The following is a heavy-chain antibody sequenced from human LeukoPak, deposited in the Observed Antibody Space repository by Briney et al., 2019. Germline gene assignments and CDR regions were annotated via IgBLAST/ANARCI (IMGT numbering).Heavy chain of an antibody. CDR3: TRVGYIDEGIDY. Sequence: GGSLRLSCAASGFTFSDFYMSWIRQAPGKGLEWVSYIRSSGNTIYYADSVKGRFTISRDNAKNSLYLQMNSLRAEDTAIYYCTRVGYIDEGIDYWGQGTLVTVSS. V-gene: IGHV3-11*04. CDR2: IRSSGNTI. CDR1: GFTFSDFY. D-gene: IGHD5-24*01. J-gene: IGHJ4*02.